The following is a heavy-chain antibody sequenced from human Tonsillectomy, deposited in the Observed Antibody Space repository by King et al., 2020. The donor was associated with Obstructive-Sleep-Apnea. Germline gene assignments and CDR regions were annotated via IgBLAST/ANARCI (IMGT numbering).Heavy chain of an antibody. J-gene: IGHJ5*02. D-gene: IGHD2-2*01. V-gene: IGHV4-31*03. CDR2: ISNTGGT. CDR3: ARSRSSSSVGDNWFDP. Sequence: QLQESGPGLVKPSQTLSLTCSVSGVSITSEKNFWSWIRQRPGKGLEWIAFISNTGGTYYNPSLRSRLTISLDTSKNHFSVKVSSVTAADTAVYFCARSRSSSSVGDNWFDPWGQGTLVTVSS. CDR1: GVSITSEKNF.